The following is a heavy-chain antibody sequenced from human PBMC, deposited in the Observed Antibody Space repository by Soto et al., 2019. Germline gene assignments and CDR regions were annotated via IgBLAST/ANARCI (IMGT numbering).Heavy chain of an antibody. J-gene: IGHJ5*02. D-gene: IGHD3-16*01. CDR3: AKDREVAYSWFDP. V-gene: IGHV1-2*06. Sequence: QVHLVQSGAEVREPGASVKVSCKASGYTFTADYLHWVRQAPGQGLEWLGRINPKSGDTHYAQKFQGRVTMTSDTSVSTAYMEIKGLQSDDSAIYYCAKDREVAYSWFDPWGQGRLVTVAS. CDR1: GYTFTADY. CDR2: INPKSGDT.